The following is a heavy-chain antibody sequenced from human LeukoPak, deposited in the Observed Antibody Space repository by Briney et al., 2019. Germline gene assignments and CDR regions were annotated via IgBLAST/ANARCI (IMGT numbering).Heavy chain of an antibody. V-gene: IGHV1-8*01. CDR2: MNPNSGNT. CDR3: ARGRRRAAAGHYYYYMDV. J-gene: IGHJ6*03. Sequence: ASVKVSCKASGYTFTSYGINWVRQATGQGLEWMGWMNPNSGNTGYAQKFQGRVTMTRNTSISTAYMELSSLRSEDTAVYYCARGRRRAAAGHYYYYMDVWGKGTTVTVSS. D-gene: IGHD6-13*01. CDR1: GYTFTSYG.